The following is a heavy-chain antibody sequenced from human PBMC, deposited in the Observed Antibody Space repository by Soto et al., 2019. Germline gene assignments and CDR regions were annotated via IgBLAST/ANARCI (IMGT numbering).Heavy chain of an antibody. CDR3: ARDIGPTNSYFDP. Sequence: QVQLVESGGGVVQPGTSLILSCATSGFTFSNYGMHWVRQAPGKGLEWVAAIQSDGSKTYYSDSVKGRFTISRDDSMRTLYLQMSSLRVEDTAVYSCARDIGPTNSYFDPWGQGTLVTVSS. CDR1: GFTFSNYG. J-gene: IGHJ4*02. CDR2: IQSDGSKT. D-gene: IGHD7-27*01. V-gene: IGHV3-33*01.